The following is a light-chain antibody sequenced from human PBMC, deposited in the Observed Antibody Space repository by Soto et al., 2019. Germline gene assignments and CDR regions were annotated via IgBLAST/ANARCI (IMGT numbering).Light chain of an antibody. CDR2: EVS. Sequence: QSALTQPASVSGSPGQSITTSCTGTSTDVGGYNYVSWYQHHPGKAPKLIICEVSNRPSGVSNRFSGSKSGNTASLTISGLQAEDEADYYCSSYTRSNTLVVFGGGTKLTVL. CDR3: SSYTRSNTLVV. J-gene: IGLJ2*01. CDR1: STDVGGYNY. V-gene: IGLV2-14*01.